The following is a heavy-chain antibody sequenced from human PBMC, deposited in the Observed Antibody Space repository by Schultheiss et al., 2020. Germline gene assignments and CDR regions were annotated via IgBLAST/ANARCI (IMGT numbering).Heavy chain of an antibody. CDR3: TTDFGYCSGGSCVNDAFDI. J-gene: IGHJ3*02. D-gene: IGHD2-15*01. CDR1: GFTFSNAW. CDR2: IRTKTDGGTT. V-gene: IGHV3-15*01. Sequence: GGSLRLSCAVSGFTFSNAWMTWVRQAPGKGLEWVGRIRTKTDGGTTDVAAPVKGRFTISRDDSKNTLYLQMNSLKTEDTAVYYCTTDFGYCSGGSCVNDAFDIWGQGTMVTVSS.